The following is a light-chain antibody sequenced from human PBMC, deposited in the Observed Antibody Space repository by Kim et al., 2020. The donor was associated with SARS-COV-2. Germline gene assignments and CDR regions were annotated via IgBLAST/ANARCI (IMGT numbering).Light chain of an antibody. Sequence: GQRLTISCPGTTSNIGGNSVNWYKQLPGTAPKLLIYSNIQRPSGVPDRFSGSKSGTSASLAISGLQSEDEADYYCAAWDDSLYGWVFGGGTQLTVL. CDR3: AAWDDSLYGWV. CDR2: SNI. CDR1: TSNIGGNS. J-gene: IGLJ3*02. V-gene: IGLV1-44*01.